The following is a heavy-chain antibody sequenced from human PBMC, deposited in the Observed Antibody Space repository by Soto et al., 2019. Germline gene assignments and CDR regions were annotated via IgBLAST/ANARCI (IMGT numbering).Heavy chain of an antibody. CDR3: ARDRVVVVAATRVNWFDP. J-gene: IGHJ5*02. CDR2: ISSSSSYI. CDR1: GFTFSSYS. D-gene: IGHD2-15*01. V-gene: IGHV3-21*01. Sequence: PGGSLRLSCAASGFTFSSYSMNWVRQAPGKGLEWVSSISSSSSYIYYADSVKGRFTISRDNAKNSLYLQMNSLRAEDTAVYYCARDRVVVVAATRVNWFDPWGQGTLVTVS.